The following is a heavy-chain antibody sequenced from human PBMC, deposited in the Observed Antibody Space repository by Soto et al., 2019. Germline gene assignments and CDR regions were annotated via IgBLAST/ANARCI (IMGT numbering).Heavy chain of an antibody. Sequence: KPGGSLRLSCAASGFTFSSYSMNWVRQAPGKWLEWVSSISSSSSYIYYADSVKGRFTISRDNAKNSLYLQMNSLRAEDTAVYYCARAFRVSQLGAFDIWGQGXMVTV. D-gene: IGHD1-1*01. CDR3: ARAFRVSQLGAFDI. CDR2: ISSSSSYI. V-gene: IGHV3-21*01. J-gene: IGHJ3*02. CDR1: GFTFSSYS.